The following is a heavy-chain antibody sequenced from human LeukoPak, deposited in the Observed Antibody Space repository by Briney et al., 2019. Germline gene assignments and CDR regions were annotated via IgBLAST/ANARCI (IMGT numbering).Heavy chain of an antibody. Sequence: ASVKVSCKASGYTFTGYYMHWVRQAPGQGLEWMGWINPNSGGTNYAQKFQGRVTMTRDTSISTAYMELSRLRSDDTAVYYCAREPPRITIFGVVIRGAYWGQGTLVTVSS. D-gene: IGHD3-3*01. CDR3: AREPPRITIFGVVIRGAY. V-gene: IGHV1-2*02. CDR1: GYTFTGYY. J-gene: IGHJ4*02. CDR2: INPNSGGT.